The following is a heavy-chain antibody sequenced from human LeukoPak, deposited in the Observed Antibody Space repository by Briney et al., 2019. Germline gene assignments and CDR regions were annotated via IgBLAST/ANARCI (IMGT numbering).Heavy chain of an antibody. Sequence: GGSLRLSCIASGFTLTNYAMNWVRQAPGKGLEWVSIIYSGGGTYYADSVKGRFTISRDNSKNTLDLQMNSLRAEDTAVYYCARGGYNYGSYDYWGQGTLVTVSS. D-gene: IGHD5-18*01. J-gene: IGHJ4*02. CDR1: GFTLTNYA. CDR2: IYSGGGT. CDR3: ARGGYNYGSYDY. V-gene: IGHV3-53*01.